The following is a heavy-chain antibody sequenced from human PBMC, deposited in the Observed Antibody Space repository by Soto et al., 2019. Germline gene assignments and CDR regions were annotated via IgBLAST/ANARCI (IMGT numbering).Heavy chain of an antibody. Sequence: GASVKVSCKSSGYTFTDFYIHWVLQVPGQGLEWVGWINPKNGGINYAQKFQGRVTMTRDTSVNTSYMALNSLNFDDSAIYYWVRGQSVLSLDLWGRGIRLAVSS. CDR3: VRGQSVLSLDL. J-gene: IGHJ1*01. CDR1: GYTFTDFY. V-gene: IGHV1-2*02. D-gene: IGHD1-1*01. CDR2: INPKNGGI.